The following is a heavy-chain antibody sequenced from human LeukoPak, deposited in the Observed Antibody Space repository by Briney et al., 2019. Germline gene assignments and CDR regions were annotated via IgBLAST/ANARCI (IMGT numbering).Heavy chain of an antibody. D-gene: IGHD2-2*01. Sequence: GRSLRLSCAASGFTFSSYGMHWVRQAPGKGLEWVAVIWYDGSNKYYADSVKGRFTISRDNSKNTLYLQMNSLRAEDTAVYYCAKDVYCSSTSCPNWFDPWGQGTLVTVSS. V-gene: IGHV3-33*06. CDR1: GFTFSSYG. CDR3: AKDVYCSSTSCPNWFDP. J-gene: IGHJ5*02. CDR2: IWYDGSNK.